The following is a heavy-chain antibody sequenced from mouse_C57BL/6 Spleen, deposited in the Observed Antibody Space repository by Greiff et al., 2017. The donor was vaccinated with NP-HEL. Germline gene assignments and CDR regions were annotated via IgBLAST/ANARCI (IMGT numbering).Heavy chain of an antibody. J-gene: IGHJ2*01. CDR1: GFTFSDYG. V-gene: IGHV5-17*01. Sequence: EVQGVESGGGLVKPGGSLKLSCAASGFTFSDYGMHWVRQAPEKGLEWVAYISSGSSTIYYADTVKGRFTISRDNAKNTLFLQMTSLRSEDTAMYYCAKQFYYGSSYFDYWGQGTTLTVSS. D-gene: IGHD1-1*01. CDR3: AKQFYYGSSYFDY. CDR2: ISSGSSTI.